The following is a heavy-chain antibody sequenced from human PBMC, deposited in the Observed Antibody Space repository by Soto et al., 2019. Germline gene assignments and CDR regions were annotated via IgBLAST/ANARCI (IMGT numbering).Heavy chain of an antibody. J-gene: IGHJ4*02. CDR2: INPDGSEK. CDR3: ARGYSSSPLFEDYFDY. D-gene: IGHD6-13*01. Sequence: GGSLRLSCAASGFTVSSNYMSWVRQAPGKGLEWVANINPDGSEKFSVDSVKGRFTISRDNAKNSLYLQMNSLRAEDTAVYFCARGYSSSPLFEDYFDYWGQGALVTVSS. CDR1: GFTVSSNY. V-gene: IGHV3-7*04.